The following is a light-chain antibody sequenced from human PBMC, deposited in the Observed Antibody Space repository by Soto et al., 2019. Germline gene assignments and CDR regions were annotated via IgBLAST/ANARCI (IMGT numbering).Light chain of an antibody. J-gene: IGKJ3*01. Sequence: EIVLTQSPATLSLSPGERATLSCRASQSVHNYLAWYQQKPGQAPRLLIYHADKRATGVPARFSGGGSGTDFTLTITSLEPEDFAVYYCQQRSNWPPTFGPGTKVDIK. V-gene: IGKV3-11*01. CDR1: QSVHNY. CDR3: QQRSNWPPT. CDR2: HAD.